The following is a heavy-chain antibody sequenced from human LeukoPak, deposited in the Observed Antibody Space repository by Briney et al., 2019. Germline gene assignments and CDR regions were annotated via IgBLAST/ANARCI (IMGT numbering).Heavy chain of an antibody. D-gene: IGHD2/OR15-2a*01. CDR3: ARDTFGSIDY. J-gene: IGHJ4*02. V-gene: IGHV3-21*01. CDR2: ISSSSSYI. CDR1: GFTFSSYS. Sequence: GGSLRLSCAATGFTFSSYSMNWVRQAPGKGLEWVSSISSSSSYIYYADSVKGRFTISRDNSKNTLYLQMNSLRPEDTAVYYCARDTFGSIDYWGQGILVTVSS.